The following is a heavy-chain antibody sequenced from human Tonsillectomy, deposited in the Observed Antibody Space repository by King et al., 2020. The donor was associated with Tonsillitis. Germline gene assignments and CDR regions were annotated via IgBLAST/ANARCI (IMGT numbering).Heavy chain of an antibody. CDR3: ARAHTGHYYYMDV. Sequence: VQLVESGAEVKKPGASVKVSCTASGYTFISYDITWVRQAPGQGLEWLGWISAYSGNTKCAQKLQGRVTMTTDTSTSTAYMDLRSLGSDDTAVYYCARAHTGHYYYMDVWGKGTTVTVSS. CDR1: GYTFISYD. V-gene: IGHV1-18*01. J-gene: IGHJ6*03. CDR2: ISAYSGNT.